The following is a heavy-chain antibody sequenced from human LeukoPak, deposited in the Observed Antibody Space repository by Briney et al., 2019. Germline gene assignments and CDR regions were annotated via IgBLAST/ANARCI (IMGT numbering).Heavy chain of an antibody. CDR3: VRIRTAVAGADY. CDR1: GFTFSSSW. V-gene: IGHV3-7*01. J-gene: IGHJ4*02. Sequence: GGSRRLSFAAAGFTFSSSWRSWGRQATGKGLKWVANIKQDGSAKYSADYVKGRLTISSDNTNNSLYPQMDSLRAEDTAVYYCVRIRTAVAGADYWGQGTLVIVSS. D-gene: IGHD6-19*01. CDR2: IKQDGSAK.